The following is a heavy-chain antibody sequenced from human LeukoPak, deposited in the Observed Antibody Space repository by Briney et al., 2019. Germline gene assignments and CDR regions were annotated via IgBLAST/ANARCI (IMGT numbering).Heavy chain of an antibody. Sequence: GRSLRLSCAASGFTFSSYAMHWVRQAPGKGLEWMAVISDDGSNKYYADSVKGRFTISRDNSKNTLYLQMNGLRAEDTALYYCARALDSTMPRVMNYWGQGSLVTVSS. CDR1: GFTFSSYA. CDR3: ARALDSTMPRVMNY. D-gene: IGHD5-18*01. J-gene: IGHJ4*02. CDR2: ISDDGSNK. V-gene: IGHV3-30*04.